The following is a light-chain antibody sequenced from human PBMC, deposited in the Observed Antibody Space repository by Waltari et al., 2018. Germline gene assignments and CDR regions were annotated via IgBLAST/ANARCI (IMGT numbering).Light chain of an antibody. Sequence: AIRMTQSPSPPSASPGDRVTITCRASQGISSYLAWYQQKPGKAPKLLIYAASTLQSGVPSRFSGSGSGTDFTLTISSLQPDDFATYYCQQYNSYPLTFGGGTKVEIK. J-gene: IGKJ4*01. CDR2: AAS. CDR1: QGISSY. V-gene: IGKV1-8*01. CDR3: QQYNSYPLT.